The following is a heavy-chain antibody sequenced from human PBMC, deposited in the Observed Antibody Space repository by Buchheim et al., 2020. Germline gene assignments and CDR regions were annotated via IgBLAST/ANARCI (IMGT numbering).Heavy chain of an antibody. D-gene: IGHD3-9*01. V-gene: IGHV4-39*07. Sequence: QLQLQESGPGLVKPSETLALICTVSGGSISDSNHYWSWLRQPPEKGLEWIGNIYYSGTTYYNPSLKSRVTISLDTSKNQFSLKLSSVTAADTAVYYCAREVVTGWGTYYFDYWGQGTL. CDR2: IYYSGTT. CDR1: GGSISDSNHY. CDR3: AREVVTGWGTYYFDY. J-gene: IGHJ4*02.